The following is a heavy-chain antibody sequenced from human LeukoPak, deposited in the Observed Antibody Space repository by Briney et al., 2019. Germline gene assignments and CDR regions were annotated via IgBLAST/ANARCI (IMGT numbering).Heavy chain of an antibody. D-gene: IGHD5-18*01. Sequence: GGSLRLSCAASGFTFSSYAMHWVRQAPGKGLEWVAVISYDGSNKYYADSVKGRFTISRDNSKNTLYLQMNSLRAEDTAVYYCARSGLLRGYSYGYLDFDYWGQGTLVTVSS. CDR3: ARSGLLRGYSYGYLDFDY. J-gene: IGHJ4*02. V-gene: IGHV3-30*04. CDR1: GFTFSSYA. CDR2: ISYDGSNK.